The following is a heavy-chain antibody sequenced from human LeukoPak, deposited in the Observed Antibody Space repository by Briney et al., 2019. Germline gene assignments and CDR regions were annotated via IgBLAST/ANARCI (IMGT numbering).Heavy chain of an antibody. V-gene: IGHV4-4*07. D-gene: IGHD4-17*01. J-gene: IGHJ6*02. CDR3: ARDNYGDHTYYYYGMDV. CDR2: IYTSEST. CDR1: GGSISSYY. Sequence: SGTLSLTCTVSGGSISSYYWSWIRQPAGKGLEWIGRIYTSESTNYNPSLKSRVTMSVDTSKNQFSLKLSSVTAADTAVYYCARDNYGDHTYYYYGMDVWGQGTTVTVSS.